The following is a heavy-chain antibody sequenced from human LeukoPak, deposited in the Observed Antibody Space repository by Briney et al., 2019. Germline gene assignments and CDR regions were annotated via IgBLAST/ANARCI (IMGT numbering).Heavy chain of an antibody. CDR2: IHYSGST. V-gene: IGHV4-59*01. D-gene: IGHD3-9*01. Sequence: PSETLSLTCAVSGGSISPYSWSWIRQPPGKGLEWIGYIHYSGSTNYNPSLKSRVTISVDTSKNQFSLKLSSVTAADTAVYYCARDYQYYDILTGYPDDAFDIWGQGTMVTVSS. CDR3: ARDYQYYDILTGYPDDAFDI. J-gene: IGHJ3*02. CDR1: GGSISPYS.